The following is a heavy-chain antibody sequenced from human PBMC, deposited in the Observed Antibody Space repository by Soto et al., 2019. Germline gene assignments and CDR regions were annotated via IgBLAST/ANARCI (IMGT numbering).Heavy chain of an antibody. Sequence: QVQLVQSGAEVKKPGASVKVSCKASGYTFTSYAMHWVRQAPGQRLEWMGWINAGNGNTKYSQKFQGRVTITRDTSASTAYMELSSLIAEDTAAYYCARDRGYPPPYYYYYYMDVWGKGTTVTVSS. CDR1: GYTFTSYA. CDR2: INAGNGNT. D-gene: IGHD3-10*01. CDR3: ARDRGYPPPYYYYYYMDV. V-gene: IGHV1-3*01. J-gene: IGHJ6*03.